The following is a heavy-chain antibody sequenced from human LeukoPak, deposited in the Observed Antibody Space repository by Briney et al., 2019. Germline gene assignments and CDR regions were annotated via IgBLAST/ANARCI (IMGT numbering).Heavy chain of an antibody. D-gene: IGHD3-9*01. CDR2: IYGDGTT. J-gene: IGHJ4*02. CDR3: ARSTNEARLRYYVPPNDC. CDR1: GFIVSSNY. V-gene: IGHV3-53*01. Sequence: GGSLRLSCAASGFIVSSNYMSWVRQAPGKGLEWVSVIYGDGTTYYADSVKGRFTISRDNSKNTLYLQMNSLRAEDTAVYYCARSTNEARLRYYVPPNDCWGRGTLVTVSS.